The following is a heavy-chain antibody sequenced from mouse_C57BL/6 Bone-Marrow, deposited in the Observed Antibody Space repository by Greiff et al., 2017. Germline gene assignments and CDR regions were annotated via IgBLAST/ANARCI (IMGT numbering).Heavy chain of an antibody. V-gene: IGHV1-62-2*01. CDR2: FYPGSGSI. CDR3: ARDEGYDYGSSDGYFDV. Sequence: VQLQQSGAELVKPGASVKLSCKASGYTFTEYTIHWVKQRSGQGLEWIGWFYPGSGSIKYNEKFKDKATLTADKSSSTVYMELSRLTSEDSAVYVCARDEGYDYGSSDGYFDVWGTGTTVTVSS. D-gene: IGHD1-1*01. J-gene: IGHJ1*03. CDR1: GYTFTEYT.